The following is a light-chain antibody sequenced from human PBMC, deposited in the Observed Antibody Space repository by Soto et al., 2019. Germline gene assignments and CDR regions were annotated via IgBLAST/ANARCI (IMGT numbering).Light chain of an antibody. Sequence: DIVLTQSPATLSLSPGERATLSCRASQSISTSLAWYHHKPGQAPRLVIYDASKRAAGVPARVGGSGSGTEFTLTISNREAEDLGTYYCHQRSAWPYTFGPGTNLDI. V-gene: IGKV3-11*01. CDR1: QSISTS. CDR3: HQRSAWPYT. J-gene: IGKJ2*01. CDR2: DAS.